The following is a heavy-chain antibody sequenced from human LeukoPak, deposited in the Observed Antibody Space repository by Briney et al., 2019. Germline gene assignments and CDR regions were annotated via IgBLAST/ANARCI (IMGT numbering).Heavy chain of an antibody. CDR2: NYHSGST. Sequence: SQTLSLTCAVSGRSISSGGYSWSWIRQPPGKGLERIGYNYHSGSTYYNPSLKRRVTISVDRSKNQFSLKLSSVTAADTAVYYCARAGYCSSTSCLDAFDIWGQGTMVTVSS. J-gene: IGHJ3*02. CDR1: GRSISSGGYS. V-gene: IGHV4-30-2*01. CDR3: ARAGYCSSTSCLDAFDI. D-gene: IGHD2-2*01.